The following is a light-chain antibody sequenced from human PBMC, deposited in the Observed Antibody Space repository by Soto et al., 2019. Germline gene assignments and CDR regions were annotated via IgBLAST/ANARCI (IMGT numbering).Light chain of an antibody. CDR1: QSISSL. Sequence: DIQMTQSPSTLSASVGDRVTITCRASQSISSLLAWYQQKPGRAPTLLIYKASTLESGVPSRFSGSGSATEFTLTISSLQPDDSATYYCQPYNSYPLTFGQGTRLEMK. CDR3: QPYNSYPLT. J-gene: IGKJ5*01. CDR2: KAS. V-gene: IGKV1-5*03.